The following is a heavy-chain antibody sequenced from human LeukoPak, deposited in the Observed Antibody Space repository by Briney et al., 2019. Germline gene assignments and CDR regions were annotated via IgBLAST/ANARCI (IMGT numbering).Heavy chain of an antibody. D-gene: IGHD6-6*01. V-gene: IGHV4-38-2*02. CDR2: IYHSGST. CDR1: GYSISSGYY. Sequence: PSETLSLTCTVSGYSISSGYYWGWIRQPPGKGLEWIGSIYHSGSTYYNPSLKSRVTISVDTSKNQFSLKLSSVTAADTAVYYCAREPVLTLDQLSDYWGQGTLVTVSS. CDR3: AREPVLTLDQLSDY. J-gene: IGHJ4*02.